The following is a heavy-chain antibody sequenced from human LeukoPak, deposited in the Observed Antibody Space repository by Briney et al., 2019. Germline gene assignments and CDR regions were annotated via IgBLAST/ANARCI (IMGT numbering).Heavy chain of an antibody. D-gene: IGHD3-16*01. CDR1: GWSFSGYY. J-gene: IGHJ5*02. CDR2: INHSGST. CDR3: ARGRRLGRP. V-gene: IGHV4-34*01. Sequence: SETLSLTCAVYGWSFSGYYWSWLRPPPAKGLDWIGEINHSGSTNYNPSLKSRVTILVDTSKNQVSLKLSSVTAADTAVYYCARGRRLGRPWGQGTLVTVSS.